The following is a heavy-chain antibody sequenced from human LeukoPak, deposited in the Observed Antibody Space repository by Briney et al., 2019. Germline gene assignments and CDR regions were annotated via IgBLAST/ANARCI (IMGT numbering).Heavy chain of an antibody. J-gene: IGHJ4*02. Sequence: GGSLRLSCAASGFAFSTYWMDWVRQAPGKGLEWVGNINQDGRVKHYVDSVRGRFTISRDNARNSVYLQVSALRVEDTAVYYCTRDFVFWGQGSLVTASS. V-gene: IGHV3-7*01. CDR2: INQDGRVK. CDR1: GFAFSTYW. D-gene: IGHD3-3*01. CDR3: TRDFVF.